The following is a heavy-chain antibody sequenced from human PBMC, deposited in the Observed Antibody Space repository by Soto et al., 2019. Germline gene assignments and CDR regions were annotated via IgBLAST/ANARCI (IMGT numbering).Heavy chain of an antibody. V-gene: IGHV3-30*18. CDR3: AKGWQLARPPEYFQH. CDR2: ISYDGSNK. D-gene: IGHD6-6*01. Sequence: SLRLSCAASGFTFSSYGMHWVRQAPGKGLEWVAVISYDGSNKYYADSVKGRFTISRDNSKNTLYLQMNSLRAEDTAVYYCAKGWQLARPPEYFQHWGQGTLVTVSS. CDR1: GFTFSSYG. J-gene: IGHJ1*01.